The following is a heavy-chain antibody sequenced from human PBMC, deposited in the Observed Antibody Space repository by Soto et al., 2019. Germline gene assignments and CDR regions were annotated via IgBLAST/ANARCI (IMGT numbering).Heavy chain of an antibody. CDR1: GFTFNAFY. D-gene: IGHD3-22*01. V-gene: IGHV3-48*01. J-gene: IGHJ4*02. CDR3: ARESHHDDSSVSFDY. Sequence: GGSLRLSCTTSGFTFNAFYMIWVRQAPGKGLEWVSYISSDSKTVYYADFVKGRFTIFRDNAKSSLYLQMSNLRAEDTALYYCARESHHDDSSVSFDYWGQGTLVTVSS. CDR2: ISSDSKTV.